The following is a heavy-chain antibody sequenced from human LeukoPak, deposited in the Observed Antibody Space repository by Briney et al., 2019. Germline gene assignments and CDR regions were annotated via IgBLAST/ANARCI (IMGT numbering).Heavy chain of an antibody. Sequence: PSETLSLTCSVSGGSTSSSTYYWGWIRQPPGKGLEWIGSIYYTGSTYYNPSLKSRVTMSVDTSKNQFSLKLSSVTAADTAVYYCARQREYSSSWYSLYWFDPWGQGTLVTVSS. J-gene: IGHJ5*02. CDR2: IYYTGST. CDR1: GGSTSSSTYY. CDR3: ARQREYSSSWYSLYWFDP. D-gene: IGHD6-13*01. V-gene: IGHV4-39*01.